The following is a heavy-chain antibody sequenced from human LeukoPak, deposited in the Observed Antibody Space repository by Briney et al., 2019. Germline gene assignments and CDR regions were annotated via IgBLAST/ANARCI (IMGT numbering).Heavy chain of an antibody. CDR1: GGSFSGYY. D-gene: IGHD4-23*01. J-gene: IGHJ4*02. CDR2: INHSGST. V-gene: IGHV4-34*01. CDR3: ASADDGGNAEVSRDY. Sequence: SETLSLTCAVYGGSFSGYYWSWIRQPPGKGLEWIGEINHSGSTNYNPSLKSRVTISVDTSKNQFSLKLSSVTAADTAVYYCASADDGGNAEVSRDYWGQGTLVTVSS.